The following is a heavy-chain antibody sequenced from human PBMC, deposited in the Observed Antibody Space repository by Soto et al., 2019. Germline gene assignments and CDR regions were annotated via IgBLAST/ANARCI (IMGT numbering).Heavy chain of an antibody. J-gene: IGHJ4*02. Sequence: QVKLVQSGTEVRKPGASVKVSCKSSGYTFSTCGISWVRQAPGQGLEWMGRISTYNGETTYAQRFQGRVILTTDTSTSTIYMGMTSLRSDDTAVYYCARDGRRVGDLDFDFWGQGTLLTVSS. CDR1: GYTFSTCG. CDR3: ARDGRRVGDLDFDF. D-gene: IGHD2-21*01. V-gene: IGHV1-18*04. CDR2: ISTYNGET.